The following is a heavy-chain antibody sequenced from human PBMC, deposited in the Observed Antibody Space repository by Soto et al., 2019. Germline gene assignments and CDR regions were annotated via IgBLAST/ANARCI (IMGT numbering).Heavy chain of an antibody. D-gene: IGHD2-2*01. CDR1: GFTFSSYG. CDR2: ISYDGSNK. Sequence: GGSLRLSCAASGFTFSSYGMHWVRQAPGKGLEWVAVISYDGSNKYYADSVKGRFTISRDNSKNTLYLQMNSLRAEDTAVYYCAKDIVVVPAASILDYWGQGTLVTVSS. V-gene: IGHV3-30*18. CDR3: AKDIVVVPAASILDY. J-gene: IGHJ4*02.